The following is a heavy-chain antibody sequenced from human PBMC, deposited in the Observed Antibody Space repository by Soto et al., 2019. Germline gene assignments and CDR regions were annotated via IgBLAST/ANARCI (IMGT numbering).Heavy chain of an antibody. CDR1: GFTFSSYE. CDR3: ARDHSGYDLSWYFDL. Sequence: LRLSCAASGFTFSSYEMNWVRQAPGKGLEWVSYISSSGSTIYYADSVKGRFTISRDNAKSSLYLQMNSLRAEDTAVYYCARDHSGYDLSWYFDLWGRGTLVTVSS. CDR2: ISSSGSTI. J-gene: IGHJ2*01. V-gene: IGHV3-48*03. D-gene: IGHD5-12*01.